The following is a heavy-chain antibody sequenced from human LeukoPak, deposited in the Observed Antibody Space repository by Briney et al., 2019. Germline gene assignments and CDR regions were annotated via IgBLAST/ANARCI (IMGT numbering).Heavy chain of an antibody. Sequence: SEALSLTCTVSGGSISSYYWSWLRQPPGKGLEWIGYIYYSGSTNYNPSLKSRVTISVDTSKNQFSLKLSSVTAADTAVYYCARDPYGSGNEGYFDYWGQGTLVTVSS. D-gene: IGHD3-10*01. CDR3: ARDPYGSGNEGYFDY. J-gene: IGHJ4*02. V-gene: IGHV4-59*01. CDR1: GGSISSYY. CDR2: IYYSGST.